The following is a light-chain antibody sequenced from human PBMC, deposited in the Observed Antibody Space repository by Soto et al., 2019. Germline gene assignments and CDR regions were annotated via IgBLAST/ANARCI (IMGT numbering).Light chain of an antibody. CDR1: QSLEHSDGNTY. J-gene: IGKJ2*01. CDR2: KVS. V-gene: IGKV2-24*01. Sequence: DVVMTQTPLSSPVPFGQPASISCRSSQSLEHSDGNTYLIWLHQRPGQPPRLLIYKVSHRFSGVPDRFSGSGAGTDFTLKISRVEAEDVGIYYCMQATHYRPYTFGPGTKLEIK. CDR3: MQATHYRPYT.